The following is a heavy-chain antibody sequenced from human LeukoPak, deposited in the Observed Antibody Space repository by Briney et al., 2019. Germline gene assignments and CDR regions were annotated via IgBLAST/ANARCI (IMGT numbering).Heavy chain of an antibody. D-gene: IGHD2-2*01. Sequence: PGRSLRLSCAASGFTFSSYAMHWVRQAPGKGLEWVAVISYDGSNKYYADSVKGRFTISRDNSKNTLYLQMNSLRAEDTAVYYCARGSRSRGPRYCSSTSCYAGNAIYGMDVWGQGTTVTVSS. CDR1: GFTFSSYA. J-gene: IGHJ6*02. V-gene: IGHV3-30*04. CDR2: ISYDGSNK. CDR3: ARGSRSRGPRYCSSTSCYAGNAIYGMDV.